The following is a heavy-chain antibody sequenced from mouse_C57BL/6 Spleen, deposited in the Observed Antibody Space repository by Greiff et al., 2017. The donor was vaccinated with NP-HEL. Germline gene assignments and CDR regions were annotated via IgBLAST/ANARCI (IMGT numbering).Heavy chain of an antibody. Sequence: VQLKESGGGLVKPGGSLKLSCAASGFTFSSYAMSWVRQTPEKRLEWVATISDGGSYTYYPDNVKGRFTISRDNAKNNLYLQMSHLKSEDTAMYYCARDGDYDGGYAMDYWGQGTSVTVSS. CDR2: ISDGGSYT. CDR1: GFTFSSYA. V-gene: IGHV5-4*01. J-gene: IGHJ4*01. D-gene: IGHD2-4*01. CDR3: ARDGDYDGGYAMDY.